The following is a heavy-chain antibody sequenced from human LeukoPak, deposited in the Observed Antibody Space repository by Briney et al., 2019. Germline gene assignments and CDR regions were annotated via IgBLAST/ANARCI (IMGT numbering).Heavy chain of an antibody. D-gene: IGHD3-22*01. CDR2: INPNSGGT. V-gene: IGHV1-2*02. Sequence: GASVKVSCKASGYTFTGYYMHWVRQAPGQGLEWMGWINPNSGGTNYAQKFQGRVTMTRDTSISTAYMELSRLRSDDTAVYYCARAGGYYDPGYFDYWGQGTLVTVSS. CDR1: GYTFTGYY. J-gene: IGHJ4*02. CDR3: ARAGGYYDPGYFDY.